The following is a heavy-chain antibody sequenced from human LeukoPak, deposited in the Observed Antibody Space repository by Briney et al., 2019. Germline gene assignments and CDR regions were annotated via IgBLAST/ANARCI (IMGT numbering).Heavy chain of an antibody. CDR3: TTLPHKDSRGYHDY. V-gene: IGHV3-7*01. Sequence: PGGSLRLSCAASGIIFNDYWMNWVRQALGKGLEWVANINQDGSVIHYVDSVKGRFTTSRDNARHSVYLQMNSLRVEDTAVYYCTTLPHKDSRGYHDYWGQGILVTVSS. CDR2: INQDGSVI. CDR1: GIIFNDYW. D-gene: IGHD3-22*01. J-gene: IGHJ4*02.